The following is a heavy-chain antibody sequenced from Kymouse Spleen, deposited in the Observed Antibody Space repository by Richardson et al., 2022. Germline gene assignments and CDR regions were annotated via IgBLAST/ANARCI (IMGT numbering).Heavy chain of an antibody. D-gene: IGHD4-17*01. J-gene: IGHJ6*02. Sequence: EVQLVESGGGLVQPGGSLRLSCAASGFTFSSYWMSWVRQAPGKGLEWVANIKQDGSEKYYVDSVKGRFTISRDNAKNSLYLQMNSLRAEDTAVYYCARTVTRYYYYYGMDVWGQGTTVTVSS. CDR2: IKQDGSEK. V-gene: IGHV3-7*01. CDR1: GFTFSSYW. CDR3: ARTVTRYYYYYGMDV.